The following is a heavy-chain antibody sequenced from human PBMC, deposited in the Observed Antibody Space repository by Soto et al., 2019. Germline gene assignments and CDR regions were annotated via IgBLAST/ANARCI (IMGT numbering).Heavy chain of an antibody. CDR1: GYTFSNYW. J-gene: IGHJ2*01. CDR3: ARRDSRGYYENWHFDL. D-gene: IGHD3-22*01. V-gene: IGHV5-51*01. CDR2: IYPGDSDT. Sequence: EVQLVQSGAEVKKPGESLKISCKGSGYTFSNYWIGWVPQMPGKGLEWMGIIYPGDSDTRYSPSFQGQVTISADKSINTAYLRWSSLKASDSAMYYCARRDSRGYYENWHFDLWGRGTLVTVSS.